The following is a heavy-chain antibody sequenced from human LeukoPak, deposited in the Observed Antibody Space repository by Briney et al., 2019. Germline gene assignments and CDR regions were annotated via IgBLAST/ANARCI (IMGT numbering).Heavy chain of an antibody. D-gene: IGHD2-2*01. CDR2: ISSTSAHI. CDR1: GFTFNSYA. Sequence: PGGSLRLSCAASGFTFNSYAMSWVRQAPGKGLEWVSSISSTSAHIFYADSVKGRFSISRDNAKNSLYLQMNSLRVEDTAVYYCTSRYCTTTNCYSFDNWGHGTLVTVSS. J-gene: IGHJ3*02. V-gene: IGHV3-21*01. CDR3: TSRYCTTTNCYSFDN.